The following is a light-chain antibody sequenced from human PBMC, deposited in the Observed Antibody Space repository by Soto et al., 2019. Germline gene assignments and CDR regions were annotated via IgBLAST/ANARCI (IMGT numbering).Light chain of an antibody. J-gene: IGKJ5*01. CDR3: QQAYSFPIT. V-gene: IGKV1-5*01. Sequence: DIQMTPSPSTLSASVGDRVTITCRASQSISSWLAWYQQKPGKAPKLLIYDASSLESGVPSRFSGSGSGTDFTLSINSLQPEDFATYYCQQAYSFPITFGQGTRLEIK. CDR1: QSISSW. CDR2: DAS.